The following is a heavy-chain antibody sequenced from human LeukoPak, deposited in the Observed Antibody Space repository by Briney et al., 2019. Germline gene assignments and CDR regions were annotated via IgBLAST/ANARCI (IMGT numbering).Heavy chain of an antibody. Sequence: GGSLRLSCAASGFPLSVYWMRWVRQAPGKGLEWVANIKQDGCEKYYVDSVKDRFTISRHNAKNSLYLQMTSVSSEDTAVYYCAREYCSITSCYLGGQDLDYWDQGTLVTVSS. CDR2: IKQDGCEK. D-gene: IGHD2-2*01. CDR1: GFPLSVYW. CDR3: AREYCSITSCYLGGQDLDY. J-gene: IGHJ4*02. V-gene: IGHV3-7*01.